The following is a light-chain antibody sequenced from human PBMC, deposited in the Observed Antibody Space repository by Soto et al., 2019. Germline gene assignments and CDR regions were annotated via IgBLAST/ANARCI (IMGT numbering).Light chain of an antibody. CDR3: SSYTSSSTLV. CDR2: DVS. CDR1: SSDVGRYNY. V-gene: IGLV2-14*03. J-gene: IGLJ2*01. Sequence: QSALTQPPSASGSPGQSVTISCTGTSSDVGRYNYVSWYQQYPGKAPKLMIYDVSNRPSGVSNRFSGSKSGNTASLTISGLQAEDEADYYCSSYTSSSTLVFGGGTQLTVL.